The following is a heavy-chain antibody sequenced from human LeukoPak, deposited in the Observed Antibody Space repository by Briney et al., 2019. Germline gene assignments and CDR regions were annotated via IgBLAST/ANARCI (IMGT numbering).Heavy chain of an antibody. CDR1: GFTFSSYG. CDR3: AKGVYGDPYGMDV. J-gene: IGHJ6*02. V-gene: IGHV3-30*18. Sequence: GGSLRLSCAASGFTFSSYGMHWVRQAPGKGLEWVAVISYDGSNKYYADSVKGRFTISRDNSKNTLYLQMNSLRAEDTAVHYCAKGVYGDPYGMDVWGQGTTVTVSS. CDR2: ISYDGSNK. D-gene: IGHD4-17*01.